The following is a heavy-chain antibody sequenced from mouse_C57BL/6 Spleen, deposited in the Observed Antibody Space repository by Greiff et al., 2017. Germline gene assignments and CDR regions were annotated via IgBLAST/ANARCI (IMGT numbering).Heavy chain of an antibody. J-gene: IGHJ1*03. CDR2: IVPKSGGT. CDR3: AHARPGYDGNFDV. V-gene: IGHV1-72*01. D-gene: IGHD2-2*01. Sequence: QVQLQQSGAELVKPGASVKLSCKASGYTFTSYWMHWVKQRPGRGLEWIGRIVPKSGGTKYNEKFKGKATLTVDKSSSTAYMQLSSLTSEDSAVYYCAHARPGYDGNFDVWGTGTTVTVSS. CDR1: GYTFTSYW.